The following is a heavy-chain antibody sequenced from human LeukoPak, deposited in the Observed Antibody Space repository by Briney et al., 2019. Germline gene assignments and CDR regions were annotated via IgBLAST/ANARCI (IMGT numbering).Heavy chain of an antibody. CDR1: XDSISSYY. Sequence: ETLSLXCTVSXDSISSYYWSWIRQPPGKGLEWIGYIYYSGSSNYNPSLKSRVTISVDTSKNQFSLKLSSVAAADTAVYYCARYDTSGYYFYSFDYWGQGTLVTVSS. V-gene: IGHV4-59*01. D-gene: IGHD3-22*01. J-gene: IGHJ4*02. CDR2: IYYSGSS. CDR3: ARYDTSGYYFYSFDY.